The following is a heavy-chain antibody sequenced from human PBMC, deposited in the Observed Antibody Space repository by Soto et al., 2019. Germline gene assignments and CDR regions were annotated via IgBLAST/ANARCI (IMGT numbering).Heavy chain of an antibody. CDR1: GYSFTSYW. CDR2: IDPSDSYT. D-gene: IGHD3-10*01. CDR3: TTSQLLWFGEKGDDAFDI. V-gene: IGHV5-10-1*03. Sequence: EVQLVQSGAEVKKPGESLRISCKGSGYSFTSYWISWVRQMPGKGLEWMGRIDPSDSYTNYSPSFQGHVTISADKSISTAYLQWSSLKASDTAMYYCTTSQLLWFGEKGDDAFDIWGQGTMVTVSS. J-gene: IGHJ3*02.